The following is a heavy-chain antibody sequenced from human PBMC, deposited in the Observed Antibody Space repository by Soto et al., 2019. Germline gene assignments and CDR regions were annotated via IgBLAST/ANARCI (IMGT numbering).Heavy chain of an antibody. D-gene: IGHD2-15*01. CDR1: GYIFSNYW. V-gene: IGHV5-51*01. CDR3: ASSVVVPSTMNYFDY. J-gene: IGHJ4*02. Sequence: VESLKISCKGSGYIFSNYWISWFLQMPGKGLEWMGIIFPADSDTKYSPSFQGQVTISADKSISTAYLQWSSLKASDTAMYYCASSVVVPSTMNYFDYWGQGSLVTVSS. CDR2: IFPADSDT.